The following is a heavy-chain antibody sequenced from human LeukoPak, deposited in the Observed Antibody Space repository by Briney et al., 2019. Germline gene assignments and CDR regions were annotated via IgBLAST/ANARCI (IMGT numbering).Heavy chain of an antibody. CDR3: ARAPSRAFDI. V-gene: IGHV1-8*01. D-gene: IGHD2-2*01. CDR2: MNPKSGNA. Sequence: ASVKISCKASGYTFTSSDINWVRQAPVQGLEWMGWMNPKSGNAGDVQKFQGRVTFTRKTSVSTAYMELTSLRSEDTAMYYCARAPSRAFDIWGQGTMVTVSS. CDR1: GYTFTSSD. J-gene: IGHJ3*02.